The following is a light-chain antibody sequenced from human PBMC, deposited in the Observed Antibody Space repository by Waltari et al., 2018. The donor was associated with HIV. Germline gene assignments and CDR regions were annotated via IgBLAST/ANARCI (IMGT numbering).Light chain of an antibody. Sequence: EIVLTQSPATLSLSPGERATLSCRASQSVSSYLAWYQQKPGQAPRLLIYDASNRATGIPARFSGSGSVTVFTLTISSLEPEDFAVYYCQQRSNWPRLTFGGGTKVEIK. CDR2: DAS. CDR1: QSVSSY. V-gene: IGKV3-11*01. J-gene: IGKJ4*01. CDR3: QQRSNWPRLT.